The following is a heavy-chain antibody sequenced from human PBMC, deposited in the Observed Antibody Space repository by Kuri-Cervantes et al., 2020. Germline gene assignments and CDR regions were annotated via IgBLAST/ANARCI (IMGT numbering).Heavy chain of an antibody. CDR1: GFTFSSYA. V-gene: IGHV3-23*01. CDR3: ARFMGDTYDDAFDL. Sequence: GGSLRLSCAASGFTFSSYAMSWVRQAPGKGLEWVSAISGSGGSTYYADSVKGRFTISRHNSKNTVYLQMNSLRSEDTAVYHCARFMGDTYDDAFDLWGQGTMVTVSS. J-gene: IGHJ3*01. D-gene: IGHD2-21*02. CDR2: ISGSGGST.